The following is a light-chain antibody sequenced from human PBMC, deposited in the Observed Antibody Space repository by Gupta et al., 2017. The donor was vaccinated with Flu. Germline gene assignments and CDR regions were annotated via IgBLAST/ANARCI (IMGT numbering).Light chain of an antibody. J-gene: IGLJ2*01. Sequence: SHVGYNCVYWYQQCPGAAPKLVLSRVTQRSSGAPDRFSGSKSGTSASLAISGLRSEDEADYYCAACDDSLSVYVVFGGGTKLTVL. V-gene: IGLV1-47*01. CDR2: RVT. CDR3: AACDDSLSVYVV. CDR1: SHVGYNC.